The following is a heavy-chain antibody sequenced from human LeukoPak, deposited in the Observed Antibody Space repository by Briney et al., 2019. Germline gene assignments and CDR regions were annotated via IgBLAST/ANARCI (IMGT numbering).Heavy chain of an antibody. J-gene: IGHJ6*04. V-gene: IGHV4-59*01. CDR1: GGSISSYY. CDR2: IYYGGST. CDR3: ARSDSGSYYSPPYYYYGMDV. Sequence: PSETLSLTCTVSGGSISSYYWSWIRQPPGKGLEWIGYIYYGGSTNYNPSLKSRVTISVDTSKNQFSLKLSSVTAADTAVYYCARSDSGSYYSPPYYYYGMDVWGKGTTVTVSS. D-gene: IGHD3-10*01.